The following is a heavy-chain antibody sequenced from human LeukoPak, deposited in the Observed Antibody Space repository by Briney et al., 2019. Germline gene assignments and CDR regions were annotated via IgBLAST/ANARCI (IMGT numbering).Heavy chain of an antibody. D-gene: IGHD2-15*01. CDR2: IYHSGST. CDR3: VRVVVVAATDYGMDV. Sequence: PSQTLSLTCTVSGGSISRGGYYWSWIRQHTGTGLEWIGYIYHSGSTYYNPSLKSRVTISVDTSKNQFSLKLSSVTAADTAVYYCVRVVVVAATDYGMDVWGKGTTVTVSS. V-gene: IGHV4-31*03. CDR1: GGSISRGGYY. J-gene: IGHJ6*04.